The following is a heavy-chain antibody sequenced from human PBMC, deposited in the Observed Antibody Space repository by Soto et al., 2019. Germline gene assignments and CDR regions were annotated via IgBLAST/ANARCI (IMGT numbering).Heavy chain of an antibody. CDR3: GSDSGSPAPSYHLDI. CDR1: GDSVSSNSAA. D-gene: IGHD3-16*02. J-gene: IGHJ3*02. CDR2: TYYRSKWYN. V-gene: IGHV6-1*01. Sequence: TLSLTCAISGDSVSSNSAAWNWIRQSPSRGLEWLGRTYYRSKWYNDYAVSVKGRITINPDTSKNQFSLQLNSVTPEDTAVYYCGSDSGSPAPSYHLDIWGQGTMVTVSS.